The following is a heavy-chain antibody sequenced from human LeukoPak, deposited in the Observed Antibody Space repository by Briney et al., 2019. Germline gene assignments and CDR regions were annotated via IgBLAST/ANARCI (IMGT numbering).Heavy chain of an antibody. CDR1: GYSISSGYY. D-gene: IGHD6-13*01. CDR2: IYYSGST. CDR3: ARETTDSSSWTY. V-gene: IGHV4-38-2*02. Sequence: SETLSLTCTVSGYSISSGYYWGWIRQPPGKGLEWIGSIYYSGSTYYNPSLKSRVTISVDTSKNQFSLKLSSVTAADTAVYYCARETTDSSSWTYWGQGTLVTVSS. J-gene: IGHJ4*02.